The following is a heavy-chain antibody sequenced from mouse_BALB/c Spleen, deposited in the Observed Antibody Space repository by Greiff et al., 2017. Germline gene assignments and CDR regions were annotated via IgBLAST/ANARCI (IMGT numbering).Heavy chain of an antibody. Sequence: EVHLVESGGGLVKPGGSLKLSCAASGFTFSSYAMSWVRQTPEKRLEWVASISSGGSTYYPDSVKGRFTISRDNARNILYLQMSSLRSEDTAMYYCARGPDYDYAMDYWGQGTSVTVSS. CDR2: ISSGGST. J-gene: IGHJ4*01. CDR1: GFTFSSYA. V-gene: IGHV5-6-5*01. CDR3: ARGPDYDYAMDY. D-gene: IGHD2-4*01.